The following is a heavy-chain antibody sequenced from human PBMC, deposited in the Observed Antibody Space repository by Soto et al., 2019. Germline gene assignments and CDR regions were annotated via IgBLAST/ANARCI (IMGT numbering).Heavy chain of an antibody. J-gene: IGHJ4*02. V-gene: IGHV1-18*01. CDR3: ARVRVAGAFGPKVYFDY. CDR1: GYTFTSYG. Sequence: ASVKVSCKASGYTFTSYGISWVRQAPGQGLEWMGWISAYNGNTNYAQKLQGRVTMTTDTSTSTAYMELRSLRSDDTAVYYCARVRVAGAFGPKVYFDYWGQGTLVTVSS. CDR2: ISAYNGNT. D-gene: IGHD3-16*01.